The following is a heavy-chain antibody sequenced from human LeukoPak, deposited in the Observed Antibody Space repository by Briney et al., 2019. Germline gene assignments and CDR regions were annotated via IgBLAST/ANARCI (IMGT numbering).Heavy chain of an antibody. Sequence: GGSLRLSCAASGFTFSSYAMSWVRQAPGKGLEWVSAISGSGGSTYYADSVKGRFTISRDNSKNTLYLQMNSLRAGDTVVYYCAKNPDIVVVPAAIWFDPWGQGTLVTVSS. CDR1: GFTFSSYA. CDR2: ISGSGGST. V-gene: IGHV3-23*01. D-gene: IGHD2-2*01. CDR3: AKNPDIVVVPAAIWFDP. J-gene: IGHJ5*02.